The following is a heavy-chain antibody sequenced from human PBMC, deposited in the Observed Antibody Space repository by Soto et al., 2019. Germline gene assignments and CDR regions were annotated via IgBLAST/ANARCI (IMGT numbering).Heavy chain of an antibody. CDR1: GYTFTSYG. V-gene: IGHV1-18*01. Sequence: QVQLVQSGAEVKKPGASVKVSCKASGYTFTSYGISWVRQAPGQGLEWMGWISAYNGNTNYAQKLQGRGTMTTDTSTSTAYMELRSLRSDDTAVYYCARDRGFGANSYYDIWGYYFDYWGQGTLVTVSS. CDR2: ISAYNGNT. CDR3: ARDRGFGANSYYDIWGYYFDY. D-gene: IGHD3-9*01. J-gene: IGHJ4*02.